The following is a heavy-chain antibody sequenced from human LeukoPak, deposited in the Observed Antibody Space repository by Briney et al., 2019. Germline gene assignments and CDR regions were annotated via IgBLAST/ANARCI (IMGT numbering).Heavy chain of an antibody. D-gene: IGHD3-22*01. Sequence: ASVKVSCKASGYTFTGYYVHWVRQAPGQGLEWMGWINPNSGGTNYAQKFQGRVTMTRDTSINTAYMELSRLTSDDTAVYYCARGEYDSSGFSYYYYYYMDVWGKGTTVTISS. CDR3: ARGEYDSSGFSYYYYYYMDV. CDR1: GYTFTGYY. V-gene: IGHV1-2*02. J-gene: IGHJ6*03. CDR2: INPNSGGT.